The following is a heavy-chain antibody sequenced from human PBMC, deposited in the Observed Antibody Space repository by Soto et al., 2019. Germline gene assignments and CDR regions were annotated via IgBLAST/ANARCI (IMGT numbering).Heavy chain of an antibody. CDR2: IYYNGNT. V-gene: IGHV4-31*03. CDR3: ARARVRAVHAWEF. Sequence: SETMSLTCTLSVVSITSGAYYWTWVRQHPGKGLEWIGYIYYNGNTYFSPSLKSRLTISIDTSKNQFSLKLSSVTAADTAMYYCARARVRAVHAWEFWGQGIMVSGSS. CDR1: VVSITSGAYY. D-gene: IGHD1-1*01. J-gene: IGHJ3*01.